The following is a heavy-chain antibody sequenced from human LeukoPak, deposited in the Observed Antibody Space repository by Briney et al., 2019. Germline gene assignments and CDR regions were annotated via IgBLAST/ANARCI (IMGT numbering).Heavy chain of an antibody. Sequence: PSETLSLTCTVSGGSISSGGYYWSWIRQQPGKGLEWIGYIYYSGSTYYNPSLKSRVTISVDTSKNQFSLKLSSVTAADTAVYYCARDLGGGDYYGSGSYGYFDYWGQGTLVTVSS. CDR1: GGSISSGGYY. D-gene: IGHD3-10*01. CDR3: ARDLGGGDYYGSGSYGYFDY. CDR2: IYYSGST. J-gene: IGHJ4*02. V-gene: IGHV4-31*03.